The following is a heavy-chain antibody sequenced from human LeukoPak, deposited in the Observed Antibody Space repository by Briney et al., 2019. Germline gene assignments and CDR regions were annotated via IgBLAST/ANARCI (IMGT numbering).Heavy chain of an antibody. CDR1: GGSVSSGSYY. V-gene: IGHV4-61*01. Sequence: SETLSLNCTVSGGSVSSGSYYWSWIRQPPGKGLEWIGYIYYSGSTNYNPSLKSRVTISVDTSKNQFSLKLSSVTAADTAVYYCARDKAERVVSSMDVWGKGTTVTVSS. CDR3: ARDKAERVVSSMDV. J-gene: IGHJ6*04. CDR2: IYYSGST. D-gene: IGHD2-15*01.